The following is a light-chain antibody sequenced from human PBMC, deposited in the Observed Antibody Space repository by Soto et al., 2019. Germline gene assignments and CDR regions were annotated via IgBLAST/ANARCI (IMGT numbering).Light chain of an antibody. CDR3: SAYTTTRTLKV. CDR2: EVR. J-gene: IGLJ3*02. CDR1: ISDGDGHNY. Sequence: QSVLTQPASVSGSPEQSITISCTGTISDGDGHNYVSWYQQHPGKAPKLLIYEVRVRPSGVSIRFSGSKFANTASLTISGLQAEDDADYSCSAYTTTRTLKVFGGGTKLTVL. V-gene: IGLV2-14*01.